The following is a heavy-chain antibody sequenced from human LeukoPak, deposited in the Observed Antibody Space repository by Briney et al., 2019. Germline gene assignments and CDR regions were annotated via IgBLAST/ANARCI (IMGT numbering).Heavy chain of an antibody. CDR1: GFTFSSSG. CDR2: INDRGGYR. J-gene: IGHJ4*02. D-gene: IGHD6-19*01. CDR3: VRERDRGIEVADDFDY. Sequence: PGGSLRLSCAASGFTFSSSGMSWVRQAPGKGLEWVSVINDRGGYRQDADSVKGRFTISRDNSQNTLFLQMNSLRAEDTAVYYCVRERDRGIEVADDFDYWGQGTLVTVSS. V-gene: IGHV3-23*01.